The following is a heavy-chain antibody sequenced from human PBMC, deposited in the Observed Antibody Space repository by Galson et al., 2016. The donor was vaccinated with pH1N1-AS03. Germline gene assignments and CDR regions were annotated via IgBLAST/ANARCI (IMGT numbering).Heavy chain of an antibody. CDR3: ASDAAYYTPRSTVTYLFDH. CDR2: INPNSGGT. Sequence: SVKVSCKAPGSTFKDYYVHWVRQAPGQGLEYMGWINPNSGGTNYPRKYQGRVTMTRDTSISTAYMELSRLKSDDTAVYYCASDAAYYTPRSTVTYLFDHWGQGTLVTVSS. V-gene: IGHV1-2*02. CDR1: GSTFKDYY. J-gene: IGHJ4*02. D-gene: IGHD4-17*01.